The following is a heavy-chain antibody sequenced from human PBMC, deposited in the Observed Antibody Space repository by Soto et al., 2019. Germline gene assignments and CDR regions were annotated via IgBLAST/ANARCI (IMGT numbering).Heavy chain of an antibody. V-gene: IGHV4-31*03. CDR3: ARDVAPMTTVTHYYYYGMDV. D-gene: IGHD4-17*01. Sequence: SETLSPTCTVSGGSISSGGYYWSWIRQHPGKGLEWIGYIYYSGSTYYNPSLKSRVTISVDTSKNQFSLKLSSVAAADTAVYYCARDVAPMTTVTHYYYYGMDVSGQPTTLTVSS. J-gene: IGHJ6*02. CDR2: IYYSGST. CDR1: GGSISSGGYY.